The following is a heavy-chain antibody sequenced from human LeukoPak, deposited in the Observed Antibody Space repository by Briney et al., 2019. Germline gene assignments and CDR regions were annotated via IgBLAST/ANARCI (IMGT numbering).Heavy chain of an antibody. CDR2: IYYSGST. D-gene: IGHD2-15*01. CDR1: GGSISSSSNY. J-gene: IGHJ3*02. V-gene: IGHV4-39*07. Sequence: SETLSLTCTVSGGSISSSSNYWGWLRQPPGKELEWIGSIYYSGSTYYNPSHKSRVTISVDTSKSQFSLKLSSVTAADTAVYYCARDLSVRGAEKKPAKDAFDIWGQGTMVTVSS. CDR3: ARDLSVRGAEKKPAKDAFDI.